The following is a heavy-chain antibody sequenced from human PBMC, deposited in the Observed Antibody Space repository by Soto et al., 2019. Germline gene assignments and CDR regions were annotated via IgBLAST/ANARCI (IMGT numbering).Heavy chain of an antibody. Sequence: PGGSLRLSCAASGFTFSSYWMHWVRQAPGKGLVWVSRINSDGSSTSYADSVKGRFTISRDNAKNTLYLQMNSLRAEDTAVYYCARTTAMVKGDYYYYGMDVWGQGNTVTVSS. D-gene: IGHD5-18*01. V-gene: IGHV3-74*01. CDR2: INSDGSST. CDR3: ARTTAMVKGDYYYYGMDV. J-gene: IGHJ6*02. CDR1: GFTFSSYW.